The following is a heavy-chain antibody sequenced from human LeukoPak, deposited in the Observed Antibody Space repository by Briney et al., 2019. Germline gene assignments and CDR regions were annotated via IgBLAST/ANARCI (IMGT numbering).Heavy chain of an antibody. Sequence: PGWSLRLSCAASGFXFSXXXXTWVXXAPXKXXEXVSYISSTSSTIYYADSVKGRFTISRDNAKTSLYLQMNSLRDEDTAVYYCARDQYSRNDYWGQGTLVTVSS. J-gene: IGHJ4*02. D-gene: IGHD6-13*01. CDR2: ISSTSSTI. V-gene: IGHV3-48*02. CDR3: ARDQYSRNDY. CDR1: GFXFSXXX.